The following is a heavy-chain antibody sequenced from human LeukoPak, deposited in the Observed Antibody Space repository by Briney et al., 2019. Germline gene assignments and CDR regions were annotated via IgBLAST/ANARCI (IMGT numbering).Heavy chain of an antibody. J-gene: IGHJ3*02. V-gene: IGHV1-69*04. CDR3: ARDRRWLRLGKTDAFDI. D-gene: IGHD5-12*01. CDR2: IIPILGIA. CDR1: GGTFSSYA. Sequence: PVKVSCKASGGTFSSYAISWVRQAPGQGLEWMGRIIPILGIANYAQKFQGRVTITADKSTSTAYMELSSLRSEDTAVYYCARDRRWLRLGKTDAFDIWGQGTMVTVSS.